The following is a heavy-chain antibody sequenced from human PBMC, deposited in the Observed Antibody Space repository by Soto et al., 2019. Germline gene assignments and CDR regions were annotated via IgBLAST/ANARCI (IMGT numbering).Heavy chain of an antibody. Sequence: QVQLQESGPGLVKPSETLSLTCTVSGGSINNYYWSWIRQPPGKRLEWIGYIYYSGSTNYNPSLKSQVTISVDTSKNHFSLKLTSVTAADTAIYYCARHKLGSGAVFDYWGQGTLVTVS. CDR3: ARHKLGSGAVFDY. CDR1: GGSINNYY. J-gene: IGHJ4*02. V-gene: IGHV4-59*08. CDR2: IYYSGST. D-gene: IGHD3-10*01.